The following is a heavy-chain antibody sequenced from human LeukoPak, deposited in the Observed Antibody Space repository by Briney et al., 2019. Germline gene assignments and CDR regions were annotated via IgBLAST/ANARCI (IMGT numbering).Heavy chain of an antibody. CDR3: ARDSRLDGIY. D-gene: IGHD6-19*01. CDR2: ISYDGSNK. CDR1: GFTFSSYA. Sequence: GGSLRLSCAASGFTFSSYAMPWVRQAPGKGLEWVAVISYDGSNKYYADSVKGRFTISRDNSKNTLYLQMNSLRAEDTAVYYCARDSRLDGIYWGQGTLVTVSS. V-gene: IGHV3-30*01. J-gene: IGHJ4*02.